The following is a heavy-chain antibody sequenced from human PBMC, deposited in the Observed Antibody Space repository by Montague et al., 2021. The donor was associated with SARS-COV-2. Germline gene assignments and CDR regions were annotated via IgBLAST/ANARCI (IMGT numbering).Heavy chain of an antibody. V-gene: IGHV4-39*01. CDR1: GDSITNTRYF. J-gene: IGHJ4*02. D-gene: IGHD1-7*01. CDR3: AVELNYFFVY. Sequence: SETLSLTCNVSGDSITNTRYFWGWIRQPPGKALEWIGSIYHNGKTYYNPSLERRALLSIDTSKNQFSLRLSSVIASDTAVYYCAVELNYFFVYWGQGFLVSVSS. CDR2: IYHNGKT.